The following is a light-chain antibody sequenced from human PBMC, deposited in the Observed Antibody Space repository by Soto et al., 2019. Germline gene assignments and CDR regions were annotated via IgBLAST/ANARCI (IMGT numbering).Light chain of an antibody. CDR3: QQYNSQALT. V-gene: IGKV1-5*01. Sequence: DIQMTQSPSTLSASVGDRVTITCRASQSFSSWLAWYQQKPGKSPKLLIYDGSSLESGVPSRFSGSSTGTEFTFTSRSPQDDDFATSYFQQYNSQALTLGGGTKVEIK. CDR2: DGS. J-gene: IGKJ4*01. CDR1: QSFSSW.